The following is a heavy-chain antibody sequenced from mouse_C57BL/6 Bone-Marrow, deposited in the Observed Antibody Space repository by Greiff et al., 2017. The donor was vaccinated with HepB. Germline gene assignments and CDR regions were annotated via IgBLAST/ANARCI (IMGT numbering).Heavy chain of an antibody. CDR3: AIESVYYDYDDLYYAMDY. J-gene: IGHJ4*01. D-gene: IGHD2-4*01. Sequence: QVQLQQPGAELVKPGASVKVSCKASGYTFTSYWMHWVKQRPGQGLEWIGRIHPSDSDTNYNQKFKGKATFTVDKSSSTAYMQLSSLTSEDSAVYYCAIESVYYDYDDLYYAMDYWGQGTSVTVSS. V-gene: IGHV1-74*01. CDR1: GYTFTSYW. CDR2: IHPSDSDT.